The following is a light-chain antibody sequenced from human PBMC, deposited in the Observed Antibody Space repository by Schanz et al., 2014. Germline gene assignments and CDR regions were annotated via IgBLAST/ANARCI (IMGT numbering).Light chain of an antibody. V-gene: IGLV2-8*01. Sequence: QSVLTQPPSVSGAPGQRVTISCTGTSSDVGGYNYVSWYQQHPGKAPKLMIYEVSKRPSGVPDRFSGSKSGNTASLTVSGLQAEDEADYYCSSYGGSNNLVFGGGTKLTVL. CDR2: EVS. CDR1: SSDVGGYNY. CDR3: SSYGGSNNLV. J-gene: IGLJ2*01.